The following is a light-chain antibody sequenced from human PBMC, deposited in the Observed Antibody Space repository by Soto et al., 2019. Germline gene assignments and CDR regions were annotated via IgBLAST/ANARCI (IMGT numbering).Light chain of an antibody. CDR1: QSVISN. V-gene: IGKV3-15*01. CDR2: GAS. J-gene: IGKJ4*01. CDR3: QQYKNWPLT. Sequence: EIVMTQSPATLSVSPGERATLSCRASQSVISNFAWYQQKPGQAPRLLIYGASTRATGIPARFSGSGSGTEFTLTISSLQSEDFAVYYCQQYKNWPLTFGGGTKVEIK.